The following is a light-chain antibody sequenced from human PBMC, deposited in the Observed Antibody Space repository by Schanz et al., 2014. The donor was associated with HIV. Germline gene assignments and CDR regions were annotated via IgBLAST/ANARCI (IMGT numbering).Light chain of an antibody. CDR3: QQFHTYPLT. J-gene: IGKJ5*01. CDR2: SAS. V-gene: IGKV3-20*01. CDR1: QTVSSNS. Sequence: EIVLTQSPVILSLSPGERATLSCRASQTVSSNSLGWYQQKRGQVPRLLIYSASRRTNGIPDRFSGSGSGKDFSLTISCLQAEDVATYFGQQFHTYPLTFGQGTRLDIK.